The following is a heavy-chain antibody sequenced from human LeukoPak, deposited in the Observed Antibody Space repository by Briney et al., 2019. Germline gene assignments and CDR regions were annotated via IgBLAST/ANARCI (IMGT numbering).Heavy chain of an antibody. CDR1: GYTFTGYY. D-gene: IGHD6-13*01. V-gene: IGHV1-2*02. Sequence: ASVKVSCKASGYTFTGYYMHWVRQAPGQGLEWMGWINPNSGGTNYAQKFQGRVTMTRDTSISTAYMELSRLRSDDTAVYYCARSSRHSSSWHDYWGQGTLVTVSS. J-gene: IGHJ4*02. CDR2: INPNSGGT. CDR3: ARSSRHSSSWHDY.